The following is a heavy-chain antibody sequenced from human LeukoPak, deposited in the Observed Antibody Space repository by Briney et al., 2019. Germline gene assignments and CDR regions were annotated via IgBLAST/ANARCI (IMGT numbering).Heavy chain of an antibody. CDR2: ISSSSSYI. CDR1: GFTFNIAW. J-gene: IGHJ4*02. CDR3: ARVLHKRNYDSTTYYGY. V-gene: IGHV3-21*01. Sequence: PGGSLRLSCSASGFTFNIAWMSWVRQAPGKGLEWVSSISSSSSYIYYADSVKGRFTISRDNAKNSLYLQMNSLRAEDTAVYYCARVLHKRNYDSTTYYGYWGQGTLVTVSS. D-gene: IGHD3-22*01.